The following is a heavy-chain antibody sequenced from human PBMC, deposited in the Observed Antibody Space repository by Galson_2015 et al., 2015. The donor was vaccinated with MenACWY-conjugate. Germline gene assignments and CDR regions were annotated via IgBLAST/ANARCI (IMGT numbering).Heavy chain of an antibody. J-gene: IGHJ2*01. V-gene: IGHV6-1*01. CDR1: GDSVSSNSVA. Sequence: CAISGDSVSSNSVAWAWIRQSPSRGLEWLGRTYYRSRWHNDYAVSVKSRITINPDTSRNQLSLQLSSVTPEDTAVYYCARGVTRTSGTINWYFDFWGRGTLVTVSS. CDR3: ARGVTRTSGTINWYFDF. D-gene: IGHD6-13*01. CDR2: TYYRSRWHN.